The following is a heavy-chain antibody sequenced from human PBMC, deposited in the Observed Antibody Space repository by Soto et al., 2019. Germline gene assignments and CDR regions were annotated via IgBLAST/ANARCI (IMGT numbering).Heavy chain of an antibody. D-gene: IGHD1-7*01. CDR1: GYTFTGYY. J-gene: IGHJ3*02. Sequence: ASVKVSCKASGYTFTGYYMHWVRQAPGQGLEWMGWINPNSGGTNYAQKFQGWVTMTRDTSISTAYMELSRLRSDDTAVYYCARQSGNWNYSVPNAFDIWGQGTMVTVSS. V-gene: IGHV1-2*04. CDR3: ARQSGNWNYSVPNAFDI. CDR2: INPNSGGT.